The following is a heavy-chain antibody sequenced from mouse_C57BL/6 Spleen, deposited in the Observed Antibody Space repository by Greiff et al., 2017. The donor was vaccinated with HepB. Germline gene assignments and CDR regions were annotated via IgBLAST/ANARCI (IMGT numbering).Heavy chain of an antibody. CDR1: GYAFSSSW. V-gene: IGHV1-82*01. D-gene: IGHD3-3*01. CDR2: IYPGDGDT. Sequence: QVVESGPELVKPGASVKISCKASGYAFSSSWMNWVKQRPGKGLEWIGRIYPGDGDTNYNGKFKGKATLTADKSSSTAYMQLSSLTSEDSAVYFCARSGTAWFAYWGQGTLVTVSA. CDR3: ARSGTAWFAY. J-gene: IGHJ3*01.